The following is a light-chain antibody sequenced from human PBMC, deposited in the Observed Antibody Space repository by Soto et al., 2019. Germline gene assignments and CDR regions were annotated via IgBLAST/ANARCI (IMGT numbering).Light chain of an antibody. CDR3: QQYGSSPKT. CDR1: QSVSSSY. Sequence: EIVLTQSPGTLSLSPGERATLSCRASQSVSSSYLAWYQQKPGQAPRLLIYGASSRATGIPDRFSGSGPGTDLTLTISRLEPEDGAVYYCQQYGSSPKTFGQGTKVDIK. J-gene: IGKJ1*01. CDR2: GAS. V-gene: IGKV3-20*01.